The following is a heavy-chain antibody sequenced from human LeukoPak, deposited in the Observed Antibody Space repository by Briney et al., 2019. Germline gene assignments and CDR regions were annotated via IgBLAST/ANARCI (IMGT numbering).Heavy chain of an antibody. CDR3: ARSEYSSSSIDFDY. J-gene: IGHJ4*02. CDR1: GGSFSGYS. D-gene: IGHD6-6*01. Sequence: PSETLSLTCGVYGGSFSGYSWSWIRQPPGKGLEWIGEINHSGSTGYNPSLKSRGTTSVDTSKNQFSLKLSSVTAADTAVYYCARSEYSSSSIDFDYWGQGTLVTVSS. V-gene: IGHV4-34*01. CDR2: INHSGST.